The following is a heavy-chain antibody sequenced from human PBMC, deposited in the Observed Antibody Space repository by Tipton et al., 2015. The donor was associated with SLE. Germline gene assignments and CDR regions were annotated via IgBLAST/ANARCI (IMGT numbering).Heavy chain of an antibody. D-gene: IGHD6-13*01. V-gene: IGHV4-31*02. CDR2: IYYSGST. Sequence: LRLSCTVSGGSISSGGYYWSWIRQHPGKGLEWIGYIYYSGSTYYNPSLKSRVTISVDTSKNQFSLKLSSVTAADTAVYYCARLDSSSWYYWYFDLWGRGTLVTVSS. J-gene: IGHJ2*01. CDR1: GGSISSGGYY. CDR3: ARLDSSSWYYWYFDL.